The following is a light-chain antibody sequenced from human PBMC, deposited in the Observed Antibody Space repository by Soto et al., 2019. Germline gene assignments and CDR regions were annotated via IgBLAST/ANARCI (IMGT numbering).Light chain of an antibody. Sequence: DIQMTQSPSTLSASVGDRVTIPCRARQSISIWLAWYQQKPGKAPKILIYEASSLESGVPSRFRGSGSGTEFTLTISRLQPDDFEAYYCQQYNSYSRTFGQGTKVDIK. V-gene: IGKV1-5*01. J-gene: IGKJ1*01. CDR3: QQYNSYSRT. CDR1: QSISIW. CDR2: EAS.